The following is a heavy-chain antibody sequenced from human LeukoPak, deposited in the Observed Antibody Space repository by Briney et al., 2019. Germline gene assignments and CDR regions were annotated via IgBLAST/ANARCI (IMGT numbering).Heavy chain of an antibody. CDR2: INHSGST. CDR3: AGQRITMVRGTDYYYYYGMDV. D-gene: IGHD3-10*01. Sequence: SETLPLTCAVYGGSFSGYYWSWIRQPPGKGLEWIGEINHSGSTNYNPSLKSRVTISVDTSKNQFSLKLSSVTAADTAVYYCAGQRITMVRGTDYYYYYGMDVWGKGTTVTVSS. CDR1: GGSFSGYY. V-gene: IGHV4-34*01. J-gene: IGHJ6*04.